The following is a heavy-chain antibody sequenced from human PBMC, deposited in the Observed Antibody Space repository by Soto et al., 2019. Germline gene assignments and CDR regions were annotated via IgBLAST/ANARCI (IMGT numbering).Heavy chain of an antibody. CDR3: ARVLVTYGGIMVPYNWFDT. CDR1: GESFSGYH. V-gene: IGHV4-34*01. CDR2: INLSGNT. Sequence: SETLSLTCAVCGESFSGYHWTWIRQSTGKGLEWIGEINLSGNTNYNPSLKSRVTISIDTPKKQFSLKLTSVTAADTAIYYCARVLVTYGGIMVPYNWFDTWGQGNLVTVSS. J-gene: IGHJ5*02. D-gene: IGHD3-16*01.